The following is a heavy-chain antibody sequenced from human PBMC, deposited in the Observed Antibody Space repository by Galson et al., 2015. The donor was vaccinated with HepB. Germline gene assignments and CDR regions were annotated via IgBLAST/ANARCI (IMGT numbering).Heavy chain of an antibody. CDR2: ISSSGASI. V-gene: IGHV3-21*01. CDR1: GLTFSVYN. J-gene: IGHJ4*02. CDR3: GNDPQHYRAVDY. Sequence: SLRLSCAASGLTFSVYNMNWVRQAPGKGLEWVSSISSSGASIHYADSVRGRFTISRDNAMNSMYLQMNSLRAEDTAVYFCGNDPQHYRAVDYWGQGTLVTVSS. D-gene: IGHD4-11*01.